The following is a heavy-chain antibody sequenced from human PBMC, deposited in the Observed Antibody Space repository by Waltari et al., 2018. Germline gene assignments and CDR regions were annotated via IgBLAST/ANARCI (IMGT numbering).Heavy chain of an antibody. D-gene: IGHD5-12*01. CDR1: GYTFTGYY. CDR3: ARDHRGYSGYDEGMVY. V-gene: IGHV1-2*06. J-gene: IGHJ4*02. Sequence: QVQLVQSGAEVKKPGASVKVSCKASGYTFTGYYMHWVRQAPGQGLEWMGRINPNSGGTNYAQKFQGRVTMTRDTSISTAYMELSRLRSDDTAVYYCARDHRGYSGYDEGMVYWGQGTLVTVSS. CDR2: INPNSGGT.